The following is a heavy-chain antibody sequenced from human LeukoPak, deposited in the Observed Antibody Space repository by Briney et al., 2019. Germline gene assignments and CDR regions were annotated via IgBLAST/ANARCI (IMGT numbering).Heavy chain of an antibody. CDR2: MQYSGST. Sequence: TPSETLSLTCSISDGSISSYYWTWIRQSPGKGLEWIGHMQYSGSTHYNPSLQSRVSISIDTSKNHFSLKLRSVTAVDTAVYYCARWGHFDTSGYFVVDYWGQGTLVTVPS. CDR1: DGSISSYY. V-gene: IGHV4-59*01. J-gene: IGHJ4*02. CDR3: ARWGHFDTSGYFVVDY. D-gene: IGHD3-22*01.